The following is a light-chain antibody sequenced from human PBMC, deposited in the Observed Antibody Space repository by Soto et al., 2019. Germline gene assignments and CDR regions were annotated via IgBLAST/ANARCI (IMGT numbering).Light chain of an antibody. CDR3: AAWDDSLNAWM. V-gene: IGLV1-44*01. Sequence: QSVLTQPPSASGTPGQKVIISCFGGSSNIGSHTVNWYQQLPGTAPKLLIYSSNQRPSGVPDRFSASKSGTSASLAISGLQSEDEADYHCAAWDDSLNAWMFGGGTQLTVL. CDR1: SSNIGSHT. CDR2: SSN. J-gene: IGLJ3*02.